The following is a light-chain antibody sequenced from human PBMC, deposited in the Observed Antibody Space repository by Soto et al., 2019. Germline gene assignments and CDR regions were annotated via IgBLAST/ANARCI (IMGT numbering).Light chain of an antibody. Sequence: IVLTQSPGTLSLSPGERTTLSCRASQSISRYLAWYQHKPGQGPRLLIYGASSRATGTPDRFSGSGSGTDFTLTINRLEPEDFALYYCQQYGSSPPTFGQGTKVDIK. CDR2: GAS. CDR1: QSISRY. V-gene: IGKV3-20*01. CDR3: QQYGSSPPT. J-gene: IGKJ1*01.